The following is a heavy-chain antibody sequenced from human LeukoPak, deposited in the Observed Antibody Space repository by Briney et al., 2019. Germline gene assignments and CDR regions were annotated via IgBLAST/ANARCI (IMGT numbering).Heavy chain of an antibody. CDR1: GYTFTSYG. CDR2: ISAYNGNT. Sequence: ASVKVCCKASGYTFTSYGISWVRQAPGQGLEWMGWISAYNGNTNYAQKLQGRVTMTTGTSTSTAYMELRSLRSDDTAVYYCARVNIIAVPFDYWGQGTLVTVSS. J-gene: IGHJ4*02. V-gene: IGHV1-18*01. D-gene: IGHD6-19*01. CDR3: ARVNIIAVPFDY.